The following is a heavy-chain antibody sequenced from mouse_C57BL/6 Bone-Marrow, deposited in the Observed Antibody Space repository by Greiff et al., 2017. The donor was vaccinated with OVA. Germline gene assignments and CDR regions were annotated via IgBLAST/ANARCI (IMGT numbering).Heavy chain of an antibody. Sequence: EVMLEESEGGLVQPGSSMKLSCTASGFTFSDYYMPWVRQVPEKGLEWVANINYDGSSTYYMDNLKSRFIISRDNAKNILYLQMSRLKSEDTATYYCARDLGYFGCWGEGTTLTVSS. CDR2: INYDGSST. V-gene: IGHV5-16*01. J-gene: IGHJ2*01. CDR1: GFTFSDYY. CDR3: ARDLGYFGC. D-gene: IGHD4-1*01.